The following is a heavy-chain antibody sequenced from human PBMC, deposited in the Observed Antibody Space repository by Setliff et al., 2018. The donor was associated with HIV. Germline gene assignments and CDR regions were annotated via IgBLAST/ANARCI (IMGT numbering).Heavy chain of an antibody. CDR2: IYTSGST. Sequence: SETLSLTCTVSGGSISSSSYYWGWIRQPPGKGLEWIGYIYTSGSTNYNPSLKSRVTISVDTSKNQFSLRLSSVTAADTAMYYCARHVGISIGGTRGDFDCWGQGTLVTVSS. J-gene: IGHJ4*02. CDR1: GGSISSSSYY. CDR3: ARHVGISIGGTRGDFDC. D-gene: IGHD6-13*01. V-gene: IGHV4-61*05.